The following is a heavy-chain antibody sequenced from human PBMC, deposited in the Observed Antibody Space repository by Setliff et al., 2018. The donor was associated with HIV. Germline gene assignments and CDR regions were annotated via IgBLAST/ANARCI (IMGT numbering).Heavy chain of an antibody. CDR3: ARETYFFDVTTFYSYALGV. CDR1: GGTLRSYG. CDR2: VIPVRDMA. Sequence: SVKVSCQASGGTLRSYGMTWVRQAPGQGLEWMGTVIPVRDMANYAEKFQGRVTITADRSTSTSYMELMGLRSEDTAVYFCARETYFFDVTTFYSYALGVWGQGTTVTVSS. D-gene: IGHD4-17*01. V-gene: IGHV1-69*04. J-gene: IGHJ6*02.